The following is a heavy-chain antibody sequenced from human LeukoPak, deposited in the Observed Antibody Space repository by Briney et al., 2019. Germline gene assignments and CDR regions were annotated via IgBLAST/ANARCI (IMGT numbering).Heavy chain of an antibody. CDR1: GFAITNAR. V-gene: IGHV3-15*01. J-gene: IGHJ4*02. CDR2: IKSKIDGGTT. Sequence: GGSLRLSCAASGFAITNARMGWVRQAPGKGLEWVGLIKSKIDGGTTDFAAPVKGRLTISIDDSKHTLYLQMNSLKSEDTGVYYCTTGYGHSDFDYWGQGTLVTVSS. D-gene: IGHD3-3*02. CDR3: TTGYGHSDFDY.